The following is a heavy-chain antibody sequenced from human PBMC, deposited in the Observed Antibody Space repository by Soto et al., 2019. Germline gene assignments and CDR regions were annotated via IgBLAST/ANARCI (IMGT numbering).Heavy chain of an antibody. D-gene: IGHD2-21*01. Sequence: GPKLGNPTQTVTLNCTFSAFSLSNSRVGVGWIRQPPGKALEWLALIYWDDDKRYSPSLKSRLTITKDTSRNQVVLTMANMDPVDTGTYYCAHTHGVVHDAFDFWGQGTMVTVSS. J-gene: IGHJ3*01. CDR2: IYWDDDK. CDR3: AHTHGVVHDAFDF. CDR1: AFSLSNSRVG. V-gene: IGHV2-5*02.